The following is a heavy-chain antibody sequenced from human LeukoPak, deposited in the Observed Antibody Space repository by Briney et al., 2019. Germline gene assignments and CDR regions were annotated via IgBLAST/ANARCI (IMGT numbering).Heavy chain of an antibody. D-gene: IGHD3-22*01. J-gene: IGHJ3*02. CDR1: GFTFSSYS. CDR2: ISASGGAT. V-gene: IGHV3-23*01. CDR3: AKRPRDSSGYYLGAFDM. Sequence: GGSLRLSCAASGFTFSSYSMTWVRQAPGKGLEWVSGISASGGATYYADSVKGRFAISRDNSKDTLYLQMNSLRAEDTALYYCAKRPRDSSGYYLGAFDMWGQGTMVPVSS.